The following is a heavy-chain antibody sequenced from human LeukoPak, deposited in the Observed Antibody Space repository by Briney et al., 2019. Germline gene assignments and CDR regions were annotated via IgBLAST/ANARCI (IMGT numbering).Heavy chain of an antibody. CDR1: GYTFTSYG. CDR3: ASSSSGWEQRAPFDY. J-gene: IGHJ4*02. D-gene: IGHD6-19*01. CDR2: ISAYNGNT. Sequence: ASVKVSCKASGYTFTSYGISWVRQAPGQGLEWMGWISAYNGNTNYAQKLQGRVTMTTDTSTSTAYMELRSLRSEDTAVYYCASSSSGWEQRAPFDYWGQGTQVTVSS. V-gene: IGHV1-18*01.